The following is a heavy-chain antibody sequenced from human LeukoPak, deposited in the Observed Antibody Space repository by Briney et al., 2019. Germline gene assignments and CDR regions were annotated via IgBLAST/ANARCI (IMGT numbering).Heavy chain of an antibody. D-gene: IGHD6-13*01. V-gene: IGHV4-59*12. Sequence: SETLSLTCTVSGGSISSYYWSWIRQPPGKGLEWIGYIYYSGSTNYNPSLKSRLTMSVDTSKNQFSLNLISVTAADTALYYCARDLYSSSWTFDYWGQGTLVTVSS. J-gene: IGHJ4*02. CDR2: IYYSGST. CDR3: ARDLYSSSWTFDY. CDR1: GGSISSYY.